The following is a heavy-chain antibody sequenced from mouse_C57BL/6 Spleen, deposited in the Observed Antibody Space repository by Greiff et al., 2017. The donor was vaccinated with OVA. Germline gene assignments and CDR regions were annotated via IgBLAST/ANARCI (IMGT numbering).Heavy chain of an antibody. CDR1: GYTFTSYW. Sequence: QVQLQQPGAELVRPGPSVNLSCKASGYTFTSYWLHWVKQRPGQGLEWIGVIDPSDSYPNYNQKFKGKATLTVDTSSSTAYMQLSSLTSEDSAVYYCVCLAYYSNYEAMDYWGQGTSVTVSS. CDR2: IDPSDSYP. J-gene: IGHJ4*01. D-gene: IGHD2-5*01. CDR3: VCLAYYSNYEAMDY. V-gene: IGHV1-59*01.